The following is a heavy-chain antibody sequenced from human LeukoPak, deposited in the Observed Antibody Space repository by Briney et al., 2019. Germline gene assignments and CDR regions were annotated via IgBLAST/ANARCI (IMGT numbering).Heavy chain of an antibody. D-gene: IGHD2-15*01. Sequence: SETLSLTCAVYGGSFSGYYWIWIRQPPGKGLEWIGEINHSGSTNYNPSLKSRVTISVDTSKNQFSLKLSSVTAADTAVYYCARDPSSGGAFDIWGQGTMVTVSS. V-gene: IGHV4-34*01. J-gene: IGHJ3*02. CDR3: ARDPSSGGAFDI. CDR1: GGSFSGYY. CDR2: INHSGST.